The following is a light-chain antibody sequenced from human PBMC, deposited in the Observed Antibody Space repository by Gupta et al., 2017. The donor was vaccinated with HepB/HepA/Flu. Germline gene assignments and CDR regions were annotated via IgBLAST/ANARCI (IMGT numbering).Light chain of an antibody. Sequence: NLLLTQPHSVSASPGKTVTIHSTGTSGSIASNDVQWYQQRPGSAPTTVIDDDNQRPSGVPDRFSGSIYSSSTSASISSAGLKTEDDSFYYCQYYDGSSVVFGGGTKLTVL. CDR1: SGSIASND. CDR3: QYYDGSSVV. CDR2: DDN. J-gene: IGLJ2*01. V-gene: IGLV6-57*02.